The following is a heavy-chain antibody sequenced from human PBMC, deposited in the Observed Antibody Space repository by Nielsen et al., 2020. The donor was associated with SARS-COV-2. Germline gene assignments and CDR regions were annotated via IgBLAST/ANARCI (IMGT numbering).Heavy chain of an antibody. J-gene: IGHJ6*02. Sequence: GESLKISCAASGFTFSDYYMSWIRQAPGKGLEWVSYISSSGSTIYYADSVKGRFTISRDNAKNSLYLQMNSLRAEDTAVYYCARGGSMVREGYYYYYYGMDVWGQGTTVTVSS. V-gene: IGHV3-11*01. CDR2: ISSSGSTI. CDR3: ARGGSMVREGYYYYYYGMDV. CDR1: GFTFSDYY. D-gene: IGHD3-10*01.